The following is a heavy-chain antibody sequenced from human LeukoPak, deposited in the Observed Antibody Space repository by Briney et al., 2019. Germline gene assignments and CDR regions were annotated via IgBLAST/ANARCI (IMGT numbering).Heavy chain of an antibody. CDR1: DYTFTNYG. CDR3: ARDYYDSSGYYYVFAY. V-gene: IGHV1-18*01. CDR2: ISAYNGNT. J-gene: IGHJ4*02. Sequence: GPSVKLSCKASDYTFTNYGISWVRQAPGQGLEWMGWISAYNGNTNQAQKLQGRVTMTTDTSTRTAYMELRSLRSDDTAVYYCARDYYDSSGYYYVFAYWGQGTLDTVSS. D-gene: IGHD3-22*01.